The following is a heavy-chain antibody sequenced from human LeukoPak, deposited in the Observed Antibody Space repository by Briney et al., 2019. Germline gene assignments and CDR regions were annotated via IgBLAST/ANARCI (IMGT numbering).Heavy chain of an antibody. CDR3: ANSYGDFGPWYFDY. V-gene: IGHV3-74*01. D-gene: IGHD4-17*01. J-gene: IGHJ4*02. CDR1: GFTFSSYW. CDR2: ISSDGSST. Sequence: GGSLRLSCAASGFTFSSYWMHWVRQAPGKGLVWVSRISSDGSSTSYADSVKGRFTISRDNAKNTLYLQINSLRAEDTAVYYCANSYGDFGPWYFDYWGQGTLVTVSS.